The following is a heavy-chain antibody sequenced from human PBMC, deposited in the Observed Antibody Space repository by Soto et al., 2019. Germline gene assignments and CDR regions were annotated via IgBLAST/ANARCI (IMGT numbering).Heavy chain of an antibody. CDR3: ARGLRNYYYYYMDV. Sequence: QPLPWGLEWIGSIYYSGSTYYNPSLKSRVTISVDTSKNQFSLKLSSVTAADTAVYYCARGLRNYYYYYMDVWGKGTTVTVSS. J-gene: IGHJ6*03. V-gene: IGHV4-39*01. CDR2: IYYSGST.